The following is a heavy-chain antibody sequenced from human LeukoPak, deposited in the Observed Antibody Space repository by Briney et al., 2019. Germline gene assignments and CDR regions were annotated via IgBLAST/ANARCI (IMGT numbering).Heavy chain of an antibody. D-gene: IGHD5-24*01. J-gene: IGHJ5*02. CDR3: ARDNSVRDEAWWFNP. V-gene: IGHV1-69*06. CDR1: GGTFSSYA. CDR2: IIPIFGTA. Sequence: SVKVSCKAPGGTFSSYAISWVRQAPGQGLEWMGGIIPIFGTANYAQKFQGRVTITADKSTSTGYMELSSLRSEDTAVYYCARDNSVRDEAWWFNPWGQGTLVTVSS.